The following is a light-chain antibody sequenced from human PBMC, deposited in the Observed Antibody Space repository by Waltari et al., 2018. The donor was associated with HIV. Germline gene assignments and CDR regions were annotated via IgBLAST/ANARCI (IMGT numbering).Light chain of an antibody. CDR2: EVY. CDR3: SSYSARGFVA. V-gene: IGLV2-14*01. Sequence: HSALTQPASVSGSPGQSITTSCTAPTRPFDTFTFFSWYQQSPGRAPKLIIFEVYSRPSGVSERFSGSKSGDTASLTISALRAEDEADYFCSSYSARGFVAFGGGTKVTVL. J-gene: IGLJ3*02. CDR1: TRPFDTFTF.